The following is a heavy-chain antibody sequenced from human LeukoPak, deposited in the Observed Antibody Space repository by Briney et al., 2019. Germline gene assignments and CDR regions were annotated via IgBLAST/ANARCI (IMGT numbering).Heavy chain of an antibody. CDR3: AKPGSSRLVGPPGY. J-gene: IGHJ4*02. CDR2: ISGSGGST. CDR1: GFTFSSYA. Sequence: EGSLRLSSAASGFTFSSYAMSWVRQAPGKGLEWVSAISGSGGSTYYADSVKGRFTIPRANSKNTLYLQMYSLRAEDTAVYYCAKPGSSRLVGPPGYWGQGTLVTVSS. D-gene: IGHD2-15*01. V-gene: IGHV3-23*01.